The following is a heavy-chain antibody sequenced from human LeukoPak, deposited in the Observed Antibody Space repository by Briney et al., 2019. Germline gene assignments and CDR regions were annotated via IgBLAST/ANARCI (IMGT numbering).Heavy chain of an antibody. CDR1: GFALSHYG. V-gene: IGHV3-33*01. Sequence: GGSLRLSCTASGFALSHYGMHWVRQAPRKGLEWVAAVTSDESKKYYIESVKGRYTISRDNSKNTLYLQMDSLRAEDTAVYFCARDADTSGLYWYFDLWGRGTRVTVSS. CDR2: VTSDESKK. J-gene: IGHJ2*01. CDR3: ARDADTSGLYWYFDL. D-gene: IGHD3-22*01.